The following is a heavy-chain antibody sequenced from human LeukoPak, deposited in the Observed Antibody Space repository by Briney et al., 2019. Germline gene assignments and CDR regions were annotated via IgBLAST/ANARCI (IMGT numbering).Heavy chain of an antibody. CDR2: ISYDGSNK. Sequence: GGSLRLSCAASGFTFSSYAMHWVRQAPGKGLEWVAVISYDGSNKYYADSVKGRFTISRDTSKNTVSLQMNSLRAEDTAVYYCAGDKTTGGWYEFDYWGQGTLVTVSS. J-gene: IGHJ4*02. CDR1: GFTFSSYA. V-gene: IGHV3-30*14. D-gene: IGHD6-19*01. CDR3: AGDKTTGGWYEFDY.